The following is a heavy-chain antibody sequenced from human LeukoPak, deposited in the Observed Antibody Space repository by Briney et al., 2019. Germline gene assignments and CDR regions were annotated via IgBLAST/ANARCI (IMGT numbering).Heavy chain of an antibody. D-gene: IGHD6-19*01. J-gene: IGHJ4*02. CDR1: GFTFSSYA. CDR3: AKVHIAVAGTPFDY. Sequence: TGGSLRLSCAASGFTFSSYAMSWVRQAPGKGLEWVSATSGSGGSTYYADSVKGRFTISRDNSKNTLYLQMNSLRAEDTAVYYCAKVHIAVAGTPFDYWGQGTLVTVSS. V-gene: IGHV3-23*01. CDR2: TSGSGGST.